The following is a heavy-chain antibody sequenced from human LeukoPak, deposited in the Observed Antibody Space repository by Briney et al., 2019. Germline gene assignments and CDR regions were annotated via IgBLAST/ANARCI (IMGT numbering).Heavy chain of an antibody. Sequence: PSETLSLTCTVSGGSISSYYWSWIRQPPGQGLEWIGYLYYSGSTNYNPSLKSRVTISVDTSKNQFSLKLSSVTAADTAVYYCARDRRYSSSWLFDYWGQGTLVTVSS. D-gene: IGHD6-13*01. CDR1: GGSISSYY. CDR3: ARDRRYSSSWLFDY. CDR2: LYYSGST. V-gene: IGHV4-59*01. J-gene: IGHJ4*02.